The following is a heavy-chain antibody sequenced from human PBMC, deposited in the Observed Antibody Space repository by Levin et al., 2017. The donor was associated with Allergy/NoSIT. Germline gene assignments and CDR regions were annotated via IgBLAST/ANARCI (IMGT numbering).Heavy chain of an antibody. Sequence: SVKVSCKASGGTFSSYTISWVRQAPGQGLEWMGRIIPILGIANYAQKFQGRVTITADKSTSTAYMELSSLRSEDTAVYYCARSGYYDSSGYSYFDYWGQGTLVTVSS. CDR3: ARSGYYDSSGYSYFDY. CDR2: IIPILGIA. CDR1: GGTFSSYT. V-gene: IGHV1-69*02. D-gene: IGHD3-22*01. J-gene: IGHJ4*02.